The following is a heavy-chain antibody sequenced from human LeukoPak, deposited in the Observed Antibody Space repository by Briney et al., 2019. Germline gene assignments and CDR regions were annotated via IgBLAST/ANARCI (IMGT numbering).Heavy chain of an antibody. V-gene: IGHV1-2*02. CDR1: GYTFTGYY. Sequence: VASVKVSCKASGYTFTGYYMHWVRQAPGQGLEWMGWINPNSGGTNYAQKFQGRVTMTRDTSISTAYMELSRLRSDDTAVYYCARGPYSSSSGWFDPWGQGTLVTASS. D-gene: IGHD6-6*01. CDR3: ARGPYSSSSGWFDP. CDR2: INPNSGGT. J-gene: IGHJ5*02.